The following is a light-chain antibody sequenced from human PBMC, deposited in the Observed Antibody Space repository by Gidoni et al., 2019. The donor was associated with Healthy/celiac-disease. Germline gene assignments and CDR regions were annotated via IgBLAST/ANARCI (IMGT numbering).Light chain of an antibody. J-gene: IGKJ4*01. CDR2: AAS. CDR1: QGISSY. V-gene: IGKV1-9*01. CDR3: QQLNSYPWLT. Sequence: DIQLPQSPSFLSASVGDRVTITCRASQGISSYLAWYQQKPGKAPKLLIYAASTLQSGVPSRFSGSGSGTEFTLTISSLQPEDFATYYCQQLNSYPWLTFXGXTKVEIK.